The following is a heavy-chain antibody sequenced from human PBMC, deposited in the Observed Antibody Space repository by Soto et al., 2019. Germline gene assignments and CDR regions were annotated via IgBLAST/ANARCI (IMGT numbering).Heavy chain of an antibody. J-gene: IGHJ4*02. Sequence: SQTLSLTCAISGDSVSSNSAAWNWIRQSPSRGLEWLGRTYYRSKWYNDYAVSVKSRITINPDTSKNQFSLQLNSVTPEDTAVYYCARDNPPSVGDLGYYYFDYWGQGTLVTVSS. CDR2: TYYRSKWYN. CDR3: ARDNPPSVGDLGYYYFDY. CDR1: GDSVSSNSAA. D-gene: IGHD3-16*01. V-gene: IGHV6-1*01.